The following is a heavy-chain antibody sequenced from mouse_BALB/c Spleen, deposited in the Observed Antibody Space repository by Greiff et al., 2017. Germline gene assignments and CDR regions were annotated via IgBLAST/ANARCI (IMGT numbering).Heavy chain of an antibody. D-gene: IGHD2-14*01. CDR2: ISSGGST. CDR1: GFTFSSYA. V-gene: IGHV5-6-5*01. CDR3: AREDRYDFAY. J-gene: IGHJ3*01. Sequence: EVHLVESGGGLVKPGGSLKLSCAASGFTFSSYAMSWVRQTPEKRLEWVASISSGGSTYYPDSVKGRFTISRDNARNILYLQMSSLRSEDTAMYYCAREDRYDFAYWGQGTLVTVSA.